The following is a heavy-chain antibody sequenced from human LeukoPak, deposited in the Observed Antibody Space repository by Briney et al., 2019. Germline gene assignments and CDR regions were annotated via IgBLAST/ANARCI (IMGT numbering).Heavy chain of an antibody. D-gene: IGHD6-19*01. Sequence: PSQTLSLTCTVSGGSISSGDYYWRWIRQPPGKGLEWIVYIYYSGSTYYNPSLKSRVTISVDTPKNQFSLKLSSVTAADTAVYYCARDQPTGAGTDYWGQGTLVTVSS. CDR3: ARDQPTGAGTDY. J-gene: IGHJ4*02. CDR2: IYYSGST. V-gene: IGHV4-30-4*08. CDR1: GGSISSGDYY.